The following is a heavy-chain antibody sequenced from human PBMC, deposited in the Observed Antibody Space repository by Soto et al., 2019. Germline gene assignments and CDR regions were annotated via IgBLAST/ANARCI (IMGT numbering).Heavy chain of an antibody. CDR1: GFTFSSNW. CDR2: MNRDGSEK. V-gene: IGHV3-7*01. CDR3: GRDAGRRFDY. Sequence: EVQLVESGGGLVQPGGSLRLSCAASGFTFSSNWMTWARQAPGKGLEWVASMNRDGSEKRYLDSVEGRFTISRDNAKNSLFLQMNSLSPDDTAVYYCGRDAGRRFDYWGQGSLVTVSS. D-gene: IGHD6-13*01. J-gene: IGHJ4*02.